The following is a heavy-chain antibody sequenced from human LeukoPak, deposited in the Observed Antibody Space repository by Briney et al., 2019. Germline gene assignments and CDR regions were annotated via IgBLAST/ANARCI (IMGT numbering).Heavy chain of an antibody. J-gene: IGHJ3*02. CDR1: GYTVTSYY. Sequence: VPSVNLSCKASGYTVTSYYMHWVRQAPGQGLEWMGWINPNSGGTNYAQKFQGRVTMTRDTSISTAYMELSRLRSDDTAVYYCARDGDLTDSTTVTKLVDAFDIWGQGTMVTVSS. CDR2: INPNSGGT. CDR3: ARDGDLTDSTTVTKLVDAFDI. V-gene: IGHV1-2*02. D-gene: IGHD4-17*01.